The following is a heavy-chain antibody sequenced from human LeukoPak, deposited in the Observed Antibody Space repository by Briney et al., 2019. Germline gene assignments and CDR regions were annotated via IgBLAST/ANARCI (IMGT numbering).Heavy chain of an antibody. D-gene: IGHD3-22*01. CDR3: ARGSRNYYDSSGRDAFDI. CDR2: ISAYNGNT. Sequence: ASVKVSCKASGYTFTSYGISWVRQAPGQGLEWMGWISAYNGNTNYAQKLQGRVTMTTDTSTSTAYMELRSLRSDDTAVYYCARGSRNYYDSSGRDAFDIWGQGTMVTVSS. CDR1: GYTFTSYG. J-gene: IGHJ3*02. V-gene: IGHV1-18*01.